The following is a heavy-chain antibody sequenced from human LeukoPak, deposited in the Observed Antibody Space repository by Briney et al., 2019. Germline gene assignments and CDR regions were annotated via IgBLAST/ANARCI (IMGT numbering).Heavy chain of an antibody. V-gene: IGHV3-21*01. J-gene: IGHJ4*02. CDR1: GFTFSSYE. Sequence: GGSLRLSCAASGFTFSSYEMNWVRQAPGKGLEWVSSISSSSSYIYYADSVKGRFTISRDNAKNSLYLQMNSLRAEDTAVYYCARGLSGYDFQSHYWGQGTLVTVSS. CDR3: ARGLSGYDFQSHY. CDR2: ISSSSSYI. D-gene: IGHD5-12*01.